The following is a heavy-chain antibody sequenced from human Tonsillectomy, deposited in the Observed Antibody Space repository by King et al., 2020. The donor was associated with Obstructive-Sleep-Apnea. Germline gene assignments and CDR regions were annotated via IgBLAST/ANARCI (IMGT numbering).Heavy chain of an antibody. J-gene: IGHJ4*02. Sequence: VQLVESGGGLVKPGGSLRLSCAASGFTFSSYAMSWVRQAPGEGLEWVSAISGSVISTYYADSVKGRFTISRDNSKNTLYLQMNSLRVEDTAVYYCAKDRQWGIFDYWGQGTLVTVSS. CDR3: AKDRQWGIFDY. CDR1: GFTFSSYA. V-gene: IGHV3-23*04. D-gene: IGHD6-19*01. CDR2: ISGSVIST.